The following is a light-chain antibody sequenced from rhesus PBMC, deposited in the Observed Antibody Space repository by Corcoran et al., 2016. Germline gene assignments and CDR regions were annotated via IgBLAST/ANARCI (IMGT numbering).Light chain of an antibody. CDR2: YAS. V-gene: IGKV1S14*01. Sequence: GDAVTITCRASQGINNYIAWYQQKPRKAPKPLIYYASNLESGVPSRFSGSGSGTDFTLTISSLQPEYFAIYYCQHQNTYPWTFGQGTKVEI. J-gene: IGKJ1*01. CDR1: QGINNY. CDR3: QHQNTYPWT.